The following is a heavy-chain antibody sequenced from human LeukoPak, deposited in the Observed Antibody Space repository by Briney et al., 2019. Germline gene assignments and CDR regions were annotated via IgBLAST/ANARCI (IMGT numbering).Heavy chain of an antibody. CDR2: ISSSSSYI. J-gene: IGHJ4*02. CDR3: ARGLGTTVTTDY. V-gene: IGHV3-21*01. D-gene: IGHD4-17*01. Sequence: GASLRLSCAASGFTFSSYAMSWVRQAPGKGLEWVSSISSSSSYIYYADSVKGRFTISRDNAKNSLYLQMNSLRAEDTAVYYCARGLGTTVTTDYWGQGTLVTVSS. CDR1: GFTFSSYA.